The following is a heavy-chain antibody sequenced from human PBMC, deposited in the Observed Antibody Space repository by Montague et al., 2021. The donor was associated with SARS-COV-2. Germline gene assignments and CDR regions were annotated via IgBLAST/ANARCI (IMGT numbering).Heavy chain of an antibody. D-gene: IGHD3-3*01. CDR3: AGLDITIFGFGYYYYGMDV. V-gene: IGHV4-39*01. J-gene: IGHJ6*02. CDR2: IYYSGST. Sequence: SETLSLTCTVSGGSISSSSYYWGWIRQPPGKGLEWIGSIYYSGSTYYNPSLKSRVTISVATTKNQFSLKLSSATAADTAVYYCAGLDITIFGFGYYYYGMDVWGQGTTVTVSS. CDR1: GGSISSSSYY.